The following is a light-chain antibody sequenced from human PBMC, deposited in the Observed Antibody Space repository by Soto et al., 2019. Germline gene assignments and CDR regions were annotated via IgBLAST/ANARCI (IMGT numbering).Light chain of an antibody. CDR2: DAS. J-gene: IGKJ1*01. CDR1: QDINSW. Sequence: DIPMTQSPSTLYASAGDRVTITCRASQDINSWLAWYQQKPGKAPKLLIFDASNLESGVPSRFSGSGSETEFTLTISSLQPDDFATYYCQQYNSYSRTFGQGTRVDIK. CDR3: QQYNSYSRT. V-gene: IGKV1-5*01.